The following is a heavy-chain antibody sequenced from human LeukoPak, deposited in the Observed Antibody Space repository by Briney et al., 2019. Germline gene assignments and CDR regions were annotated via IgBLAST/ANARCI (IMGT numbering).Heavy chain of an antibody. Sequence: PGGSLRLSCAASGFTFSSYWMSWVRQAPRKGLEWVVNIKEDGREKYYVDSVKGRFTISRDNAKNSLYLEMNSLRAEGTAVYYCARVNRWFDPWGQGTLVTVSS. J-gene: IGHJ5*02. D-gene: IGHD3-16*02. CDR2: IKEDGREK. CDR1: GFTFSSYW. V-gene: IGHV3-7*01. CDR3: ARVNRWFDP.